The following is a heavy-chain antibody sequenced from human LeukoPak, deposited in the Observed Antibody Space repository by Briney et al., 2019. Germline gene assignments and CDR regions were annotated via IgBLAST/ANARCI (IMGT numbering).Heavy chain of an antibody. V-gene: IGHV3-23*01. CDR1: GFTFSSYA. D-gene: IGHD2-2*01. Sequence: GGSLRLSCAASGFTFSSYAMGWVRQAPGKGLEWVSAISGSGGSTYYADSVKGRFTISRDNSKNTLYLQMNSLRAEDTAVYYCAKSSVVPAAGYYFDYWGQGTLVTVSS. J-gene: IGHJ4*02. CDR3: AKSSVVPAAGYYFDY. CDR2: ISGSGGST.